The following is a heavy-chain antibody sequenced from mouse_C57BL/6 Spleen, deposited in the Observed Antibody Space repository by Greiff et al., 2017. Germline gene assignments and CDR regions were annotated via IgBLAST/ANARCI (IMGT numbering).Heavy chain of an antibody. D-gene: IGHD2-1*01. CDR3: ARLRGNYWFAY. CDR1: GYTFTGYW. CDR2: ILPGSGST. J-gene: IGHJ3*01. Sequence: VQLQQSGAELMKPGASVQLSCKATGYTFTGYWIEWVKQRPGHGLEWIGEILPGSGSTNDNEKFKGKATFTADTSSNTAYMQLSSLTTEDSAIYYCARLRGNYWFAYWGQGTLVTVSA. V-gene: IGHV1-9*01.